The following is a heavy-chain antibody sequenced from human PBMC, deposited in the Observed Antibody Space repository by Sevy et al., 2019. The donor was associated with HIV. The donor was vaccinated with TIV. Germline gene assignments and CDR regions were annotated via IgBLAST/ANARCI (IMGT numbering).Heavy chain of an antibody. D-gene: IGHD7-27*01. CDR3: ARDQLRSIDH. CDR1: GFTFSTYA. CDR2: VSSDGSKI. J-gene: IGHJ5*02. V-gene: IGHV3-30-3*01. Sequence: GGSLRLSCAVSGFTFSTYAMHWVRQAPGKGLECVAIVSSDGSKINYADSVKGRFTISRDNSRNTLYLQMNSLRTEDTALYYCARDQLRSIDHWGQGTLVTVSS.